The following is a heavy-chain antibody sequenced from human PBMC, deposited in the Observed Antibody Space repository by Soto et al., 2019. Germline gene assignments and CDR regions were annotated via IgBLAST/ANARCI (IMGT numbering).Heavy chain of an antibody. V-gene: IGHV4-31*03. Sequence: QVQLQESGPGLVKPSQTLSLTCTVSGGSISSGGYYWSWIRQHPGKGLEWIGYIYYSGSTYYNPSLKSRVTISVDTSKNQFSLKLSSVTAADTAVYYRARGRGIVATINRSLLFDYWGQGTLVTVSS. CDR3: ARGRGIVATINRSLLFDY. CDR2: IYYSGST. J-gene: IGHJ4*02. CDR1: GGSISSGGYY. D-gene: IGHD5-12*01.